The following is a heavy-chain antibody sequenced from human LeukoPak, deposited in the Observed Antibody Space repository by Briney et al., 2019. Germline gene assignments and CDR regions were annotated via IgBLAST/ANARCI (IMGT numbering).Heavy chain of an antibody. CDR1: GFTFSSYA. D-gene: IGHD2-15*01. Sequence: GGSLRLSCAASGFTFSSYAMHWVRQAPGKGLEWVAVISYDGSNKYYADSVKGRFTISRDNSKNTLYLQMNSLSAEDTAVYYCARGPSWYFDYWGQGTLVTVSS. CDR3: ARGPSWYFDY. V-gene: IGHV3-30-3*01. CDR2: ISYDGSNK. J-gene: IGHJ4*02.